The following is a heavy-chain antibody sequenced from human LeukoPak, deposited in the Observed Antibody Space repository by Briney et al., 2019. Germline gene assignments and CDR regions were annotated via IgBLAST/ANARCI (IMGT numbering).Heavy chain of an antibody. CDR2: IYYSGST. Sequence: PSGTLSLTCTVSGGSISSYYWSWIRQPPGKGLEWIGYIYYSGSTNYNPSLKSRVTISVDTSKNQFSLKLSSVTAADTAVYYCARSIAAASYTSWGQGTLVTVSS. V-gene: IGHV4-59*01. J-gene: IGHJ5*02. D-gene: IGHD6-13*01. CDR3: ARSIAAASYTS. CDR1: GGSISSYY.